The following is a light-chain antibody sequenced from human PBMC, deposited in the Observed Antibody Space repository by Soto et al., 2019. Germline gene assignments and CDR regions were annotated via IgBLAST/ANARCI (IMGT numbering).Light chain of an antibody. CDR3: QHRSNWPPT. CDR1: QSVSIY. J-gene: IGKJ4*01. CDR2: DTS. Sequence: DIVLTQSPATLSLSPGERATLSCRASQSVSIYLAWYQQKPGQAPRLLIYDTSNRATGIPARFSGSGSGTVFTLTISSLEPEDFAVYFCQHRSNWPPTFGGGTKVESK. V-gene: IGKV3-11*01.